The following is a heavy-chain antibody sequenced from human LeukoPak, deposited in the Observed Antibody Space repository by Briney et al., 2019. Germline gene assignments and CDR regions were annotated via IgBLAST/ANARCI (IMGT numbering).Heavy chain of an antibody. CDR3: ARDRDPGYNDSSGYRRVNAFDI. CDR1: GFTFSSYG. Sequence: GGSLRLSCAASGFTFSSYGMSWVRQAPGKGLEWVSAISGSGGSTYYADSVKGRFTISRDNAKNSLYLQMNSLRAEDTAVYYCARDRDPGYNDSSGYRRVNAFDIWGQGTMVTVSS. D-gene: IGHD3-22*01. V-gene: IGHV3-23*01. CDR2: ISGSGGST. J-gene: IGHJ3*02.